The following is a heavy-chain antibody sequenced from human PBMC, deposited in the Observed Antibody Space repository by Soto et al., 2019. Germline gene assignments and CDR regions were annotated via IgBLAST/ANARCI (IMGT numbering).Heavy chain of an antibody. D-gene: IGHD1-26*01. Sequence: QVQLQESGPGLVKPSETLSLTCTVSGGSISSYYWSWIRQPPGKGLEWIGHINYSGSTNYNPSLKSRVTISVDTSKNQFSLKLSSVTAADTAVYYCVRGSYYNYYYGMDVWGQGTTVTVSS. J-gene: IGHJ6*02. CDR2: INYSGST. V-gene: IGHV4-59*01. CDR3: VRGSYYNYYYGMDV. CDR1: GGSISSYY.